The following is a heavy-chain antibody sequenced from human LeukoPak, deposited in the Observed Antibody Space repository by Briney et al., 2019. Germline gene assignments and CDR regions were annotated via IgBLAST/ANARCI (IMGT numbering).Heavy chain of an antibody. CDR3: TTEGIYYYGMDV. Sequence: TGGSLRLSCAACGFTFSNAWMRWVREARGKGGEWVGRIKSKTDGGTRDYAAPVKGRFTISRDDSKNTLYLQMNSLKTEATAVYYCTTEGIYYYGMDVWGQGTTVTVSS. CDR2: IKSKTDGGTR. J-gene: IGHJ6*02. V-gene: IGHV3-15*01. CDR1: GFTFSNAW.